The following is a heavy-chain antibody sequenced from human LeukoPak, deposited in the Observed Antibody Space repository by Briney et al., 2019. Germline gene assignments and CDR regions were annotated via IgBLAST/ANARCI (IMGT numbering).Heavy chain of an antibody. CDR2: IYPGDSGT. CDR1: GYSFTTYW. D-gene: IGHD1-26*01. CDR3: ARQGSYADDY. V-gene: IGHV5-51*01. J-gene: IGHJ4*02. Sequence: GESLKISCKGSGYSFTTYWIGWVRKMPGKGLEWMGIIYPGDSGTRYSPSFQGQVTISVDKSISTAYLQWSSLKASDTAMYYCARQGSYADDYWGQGTLVTVSS.